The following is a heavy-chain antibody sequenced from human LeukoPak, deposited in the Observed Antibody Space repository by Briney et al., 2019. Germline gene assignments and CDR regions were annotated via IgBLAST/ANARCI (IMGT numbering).Heavy chain of an antibody. CDR1: GFSFSNYW. J-gene: IGHJ4*02. Sequence: GGSLRLSCAASGFSFSNYWMDWIRQAPGTGLEWVGSTKPDGSEKYYVDSVKGRFTISRDNAKNPLYLQMNGLRAEDTAVYYCARDDGSSCFSYWGQGTLVTVSS. CDR2: TKPDGSEK. V-gene: IGHV3-7*01. D-gene: IGHD3-10*01. CDR3: ARDDGSSCFSY.